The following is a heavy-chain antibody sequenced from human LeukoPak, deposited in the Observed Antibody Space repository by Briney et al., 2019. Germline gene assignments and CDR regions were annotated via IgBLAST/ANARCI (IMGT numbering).Heavy chain of an antibody. Sequence: PGWSLTLSCAASGITFSNYVMSCVRQASGRGPEWVSGVSGSGDTPYYADSVKDRFTVSRDNSKNTVYLQINSLRAEDTAVYYCAGTRWELLYWGQGNLITVSS. J-gene: IGHJ4*02. CDR2: VSGSGDTP. CDR1: GITFSNYV. D-gene: IGHD1-26*01. CDR3: AGTRWELLY. V-gene: IGHV3-23*01.